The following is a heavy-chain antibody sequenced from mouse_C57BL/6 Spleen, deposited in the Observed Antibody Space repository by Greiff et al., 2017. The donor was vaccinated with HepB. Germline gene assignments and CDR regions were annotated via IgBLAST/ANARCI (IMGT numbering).Heavy chain of an antibody. CDR3: ARYDGYYEYAMDY. CDR2: INPYNGDT. CDR1: GYSFTGYF. J-gene: IGHJ4*01. V-gene: IGHV1-20*01. Sequence: VQLQQSGPELVKPGDSVKISCKASGYSFTGYFMNWVMQSHGKSLEWIGRINPYNGDTFYNQKFKGKATLTVDKSSSTAHMELRSLTSEDSAVYYCARYDGYYEYAMDYWGQGTSVTVSS. D-gene: IGHD2-3*01.